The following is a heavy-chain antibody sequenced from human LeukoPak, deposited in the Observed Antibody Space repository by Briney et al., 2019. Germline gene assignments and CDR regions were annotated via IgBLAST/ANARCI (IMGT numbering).Heavy chain of an antibody. CDR2: INPNSGGT. CDR3: ARAIPYYDFWSGSEHYYYYYGMDV. J-gene: IGHJ6*02. CDR1: GYTFTGYY. D-gene: IGHD3-3*01. Sequence: ASVKVSCKASGYTFTGYYMHWVRQAPGQGLEWMGRINPNSGGTNYAQKFQGRVTMTRDTSISTAYMELSRLRSDDTAVYYCARAIPYYDFWSGSEHYYYYYGMDVWGQGTTVTVSS. V-gene: IGHV1-2*06.